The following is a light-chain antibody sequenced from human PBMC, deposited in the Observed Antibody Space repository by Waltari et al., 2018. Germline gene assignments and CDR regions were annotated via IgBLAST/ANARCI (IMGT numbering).Light chain of an antibody. CDR3: YQHSSGYFT. Sequence: VILTQSPATLSLSPGERATLSCRASQSVSSSLAWYQQKPGQAPRLLIHSASSRATGIPDRVSGSGSGTEFTLTISSLEPEDVGVYHCYQHSSGYFTFGPGTKLDIK. CDR1: QSVSSS. J-gene: IGKJ3*01. CDR2: SAS. V-gene: IGKV3-11*01.